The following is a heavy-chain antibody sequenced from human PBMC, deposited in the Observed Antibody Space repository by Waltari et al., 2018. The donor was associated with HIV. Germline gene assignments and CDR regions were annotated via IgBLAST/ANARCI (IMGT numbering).Heavy chain of an antibody. V-gene: IGHV3-30*09. D-gene: IGHD3-10*01. CDR2: ISYDGSEK. CDR3: ARLSGSWSFGGWFDP. Sequence: QVQLVESGGGVVQPGRSLRLSCAAYGFTFSSYAMHWVRQAPGKGLGWVGVISYDGSEKYDGDPVKGRFGISRDSSKNTVYLQMNSLTAGDAAGYDCARLSGSWSFGGWFDPWGQGTLVTVSS. J-gene: IGHJ5*02. CDR1: GFTFSSYA.